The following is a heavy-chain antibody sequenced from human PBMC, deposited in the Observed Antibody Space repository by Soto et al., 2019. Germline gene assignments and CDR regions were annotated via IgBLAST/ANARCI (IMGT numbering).Heavy chain of an antibody. CDR1: GYTFTSYG. Sequence: GASVKVSCKASGYTFTSYGISWVRQAPGQGLEWMGWISAYNGNTNYAQKLKGRVTMTTDTSTSTAYMELRSLRSDDTAVYYCARGGDCTNGVCYGYNWFDPWGQGTLVTVSS. V-gene: IGHV1-18*01. CDR2: ISAYNGNT. J-gene: IGHJ5*02. D-gene: IGHD2-8*01. CDR3: ARGGDCTNGVCYGYNWFDP.